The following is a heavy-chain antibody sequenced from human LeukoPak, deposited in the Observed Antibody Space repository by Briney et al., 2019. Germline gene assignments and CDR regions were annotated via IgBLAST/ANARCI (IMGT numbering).Heavy chain of an antibody. J-gene: IGHJ4*02. Sequence: SETLSLTCTVSGGSITSYHWSWIRQSPGKGLEWIGYINYSGTTNYNPSLKSRATMSVDTSKKQFSLRLISVTAGDTAVYYCVSGRWSGYYFDTWGQGTRVTVSS. CDR1: GGSITSYH. V-gene: IGHV4-59*01. CDR2: INYSGTT. CDR3: VSGRWSGYYFDT. D-gene: IGHD3-3*01.